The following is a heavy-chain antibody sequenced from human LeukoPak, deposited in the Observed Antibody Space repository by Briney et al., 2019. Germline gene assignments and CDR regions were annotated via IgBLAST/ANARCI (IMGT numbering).Heavy chain of an antibody. V-gene: IGHV3-66*01. D-gene: IGHD5-18*01. CDR1: GFTFSSYI. J-gene: IGHJ4*02. CDR2: IYSGGST. Sequence: GGSLRLSCAASGFTFSSYIMNWVRQTPGEGLEWVSVIYSGGSTYYADSVKGRFTISRDNSKNTLYLQMNSLRAEDTAVYYCARERGYSYGYFDYWGQGTLVTVSS. CDR3: ARERGYSYGYFDY.